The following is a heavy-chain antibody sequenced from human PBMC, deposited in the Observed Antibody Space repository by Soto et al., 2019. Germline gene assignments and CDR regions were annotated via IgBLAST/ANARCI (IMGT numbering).Heavy chain of an antibody. CDR1: GNTFTNYY. CDR3: AREDLISMRDYYFTY. D-gene: IGHD3-22*01. V-gene: IGHV1-46*01. CDR2: INPSGGST. Sequence: GPSVKVSCKASGNTFTNYYIHWVRQAPGQGLEWMGIINPSGGSTSYAQRFRGRVTMTRDTSTSTVHMDLSGLRSEDTAVYYCAREDLISMRDYYFTYWGQGSMVTVSS. J-gene: IGHJ4*02.